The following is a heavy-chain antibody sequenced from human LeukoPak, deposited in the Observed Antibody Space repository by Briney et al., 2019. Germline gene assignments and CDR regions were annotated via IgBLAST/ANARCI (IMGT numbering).Heavy chain of an antibody. CDR3: AKDHPGAMVRGVPDY. V-gene: IGHV3-30*18. J-gene: IGHJ4*02. CDR1: GFTFSSYG. CDR2: ISYDGSNK. D-gene: IGHD3-10*01. Sequence: GGSLRLSCVASGFTFSSYGMHWVRQAPGKGLEWVAVISYDGSNKYYADSVKGRFTISRDNSKNTLYLQMNSPRAEDTAVYYCAKDHPGAMVRGVPDYWGQGTLVTVSS.